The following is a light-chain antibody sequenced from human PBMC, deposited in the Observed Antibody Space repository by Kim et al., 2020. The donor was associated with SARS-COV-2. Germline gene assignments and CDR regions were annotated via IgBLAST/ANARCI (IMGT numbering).Light chain of an antibody. CDR1: SSDVGGYNY. CDR3: YSYTSSKTWM. J-gene: IGLJ3*02. CDR2: AVS. Sequence: GQSITISCTGTSSDVGGYNYVSWYQHHPGKVPKLMIYAVSNRPSGVSYRFSGSKSGNTASLTISGLQSEDEADYYCYSYTSSKTWMFGGGTKLTVL. V-gene: IGLV2-14*01.